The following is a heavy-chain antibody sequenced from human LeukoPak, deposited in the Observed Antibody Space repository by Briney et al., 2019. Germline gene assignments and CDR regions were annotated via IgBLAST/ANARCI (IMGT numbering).Heavy chain of an antibody. V-gene: IGHV3-48*03. CDR1: GFTFSSYE. CDR2: ISSSGSTI. Sequence: GGSLRLSCAASGFTFSSYEMNWVRQAPGKGLEWVSYISSSGSTIYYADSVKGRFTISRDNAKNSLYLQMNSLRAEDTAVYYCARVGEEVLWFGELFGPHYYYYMDVWGQGTLVTVSS. D-gene: IGHD3-10*01. CDR3: ARVGEEVLWFGELFGPHYYYYMDV. J-gene: IGHJ6*03.